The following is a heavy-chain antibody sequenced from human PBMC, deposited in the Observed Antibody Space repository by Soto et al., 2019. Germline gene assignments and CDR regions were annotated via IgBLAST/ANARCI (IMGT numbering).Heavy chain of an antibody. V-gene: IGHV4-59*08. Sequence: QVQLQESGPGLVKPSETLSLTCTVSGGSISSYYWSWIRQPPGKGLEWIGYIYYSGTTNYNPSLTXRATISLDTSKHPLSLNLSSVTAADTTVYYCARRYGSSFDYWGQGTLVTVSS. J-gene: IGHJ4*02. D-gene: IGHD1-1*01. CDR2: IYYSGTT. CDR1: GGSISSYY. CDR3: ARRYGSSFDY.